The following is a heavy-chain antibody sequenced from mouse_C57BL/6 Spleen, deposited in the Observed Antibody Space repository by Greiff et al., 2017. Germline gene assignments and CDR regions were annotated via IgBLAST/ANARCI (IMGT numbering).Heavy chain of an antibody. CDR2: IYPRDGST. J-gene: IGHJ3*01. CDR1: GYTFTSYD. CDR3: ARGGLGPYDYDGFAY. D-gene: IGHD2-4*01. V-gene: IGHV1-85*01. Sequence: QVQLQQSGPELVKPGASVKLSCKASGYTFTSYDINWVKQRPGQGLEWIGWIYPRDGSTKYNEKFKGKATLTVDTSSSTAYMELHSLTSEDSAVYFCARGGLGPYDYDGFAYWGQGTLVTVSA.